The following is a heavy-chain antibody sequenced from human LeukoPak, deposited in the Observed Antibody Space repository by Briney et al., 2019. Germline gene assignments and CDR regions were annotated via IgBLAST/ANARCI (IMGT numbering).Heavy chain of an antibody. CDR2: IKQDGSEK. CDR1: GFTFSNYW. Sequence: GGSLRLSCAASGFTFSNYWMSWVRQAPGKGLEWVANIKQDGSEKYYVDSVKGRFTISRDNAINTVYLQMNSLRDEDTAIYYCVNMVSDSGVEGKWGQGTLVTVSS. CDR3: VNMVSDSGVEGK. V-gene: IGHV3-7*01. J-gene: IGHJ4*02. D-gene: IGHD3-10*01.